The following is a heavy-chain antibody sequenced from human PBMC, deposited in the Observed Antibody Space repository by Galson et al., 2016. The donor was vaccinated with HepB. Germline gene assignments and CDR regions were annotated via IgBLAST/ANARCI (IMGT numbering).Heavy chain of an antibody. CDR3: ARHYYDTGGQTDY. CDR1: GGTFSTYA. Sequence: SVKVSCKASGGTFSTYAITWVRQAPGQGLEWMGGIIPIFGTASYAQRFQGRVTITADDSTNTAYMELSSMRSEDTAMYYCARHYYDTGGQTDYRGQGALVTVSS. J-gene: IGHJ4*02. V-gene: IGHV1-69*13. CDR2: IIPIFGTA. D-gene: IGHD3-22*01.